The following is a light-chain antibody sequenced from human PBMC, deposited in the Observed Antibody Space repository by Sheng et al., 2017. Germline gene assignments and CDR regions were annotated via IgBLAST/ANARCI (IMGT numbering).Light chain of an antibody. Sequence: DIQMTQSPSTLSASVGDRVTITCRASQSISSWLAWYQQKPGKAPKLLIYEASNLENGVPSKFSGSGSGAEFTLTISSLQPDDFATYYCQQYNFYPLTFGGGTKIEIK. CDR3: QQYNFYPLT. CDR2: EAS. J-gene: IGKJ4*01. V-gene: IGKV1-5*03. CDR1: QSISSW.